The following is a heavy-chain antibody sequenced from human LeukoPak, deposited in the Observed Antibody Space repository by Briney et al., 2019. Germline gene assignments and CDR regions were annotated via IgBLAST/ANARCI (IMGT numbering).Heavy chain of an antibody. CDR1: GFTFTNYA. J-gene: IGHJ4*02. CDR3: VREDYGEYYFDY. D-gene: IGHD4-17*01. Sequence: GGSLRLSCAASGFTFTNYAMHWVRQAPGKGLGWVAVISYDGSNKYYADSVKGRFTISRDNSKTTLYLQMNSLRAEDAAVYSCVREDYGEYYFDYWGQGTPVTVSS. CDR2: ISYDGSNK. V-gene: IGHV3-30-3*01.